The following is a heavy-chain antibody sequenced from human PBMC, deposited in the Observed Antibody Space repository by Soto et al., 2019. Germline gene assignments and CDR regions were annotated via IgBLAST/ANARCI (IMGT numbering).Heavy chain of an antibody. D-gene: IGHD7-27*01. Sequence: EVQLLESGGGLVQPGGSLRLSCVASGFPFSSYAMSWVRQTPGRGLECVSSISSGSNTYYTDSVRGRFTISRDNSKNSLYVQMSSLRADDTALYYCAKAAATGKSDGMDVWGQGTTVSVSS. J-gene: IGHJ6*02. CDR1: GFPFSSYA. CDR2: ISSGSNT. V-gene: IGHV3-23*01. CDR3: AKAAATGKSDGMDV.